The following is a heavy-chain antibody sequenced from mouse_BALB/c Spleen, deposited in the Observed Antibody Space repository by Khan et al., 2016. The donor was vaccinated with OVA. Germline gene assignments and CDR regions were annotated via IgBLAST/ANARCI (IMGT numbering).Heavy chain of an antibody. D-gene: IGHD2-14*01. V-gene: IGHV1-26*01. CDR3: ARGYDFFAY. CDR1: GYSFTLYY. CDR2: VNPNTDNI. J-gene: IGHJ3*01. Sequence: EVQLQESGPDLVKPGASVKLSCKASGYSFTLYYMSWVKQSPGKSLEWIGRVNPNTDNINYKQEFKGKAILTVDKSSNTAYMELRSLTAEYSAVYFCARGYDFFAYWGQGTLVTVSA.